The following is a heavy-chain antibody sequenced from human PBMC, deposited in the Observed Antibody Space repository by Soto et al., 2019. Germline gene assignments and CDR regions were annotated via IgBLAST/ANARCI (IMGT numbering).Heavy chain of an antibody. V-gene: IGHV1-69*01. CDR1: VGTFSSYA. CDR2: IIPIFGTA. Sequence: QVQLVQSGAEVKKPGSSVKVSCKASVGTFSSYAISWVRQAPGQGLEWMGGIIPIFGTANYAQKFQGRVTITADESTSTAYMELSSLRSEDTAVYYCARLYYYDSSGYYPSRYFDYWGQGTLVTVSS. D-gene: IGHD3-22*01. J-gene: IGHJ4*02. CDR3: ARLYYYDSSGYYPSRYFDY.